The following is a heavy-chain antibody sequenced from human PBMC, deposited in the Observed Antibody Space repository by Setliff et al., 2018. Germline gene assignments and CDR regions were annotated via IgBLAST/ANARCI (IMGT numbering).Heavy chain of an antibody. CDR3: SRDRSTVIRGVTSFFYYYMDV. CDR1: GGSIGPHY. CDR2: IFYSDTA. V-gene: IGHV4-59*11. D-gene: IGHD3-10*01. Sequence: SETLSLTCTVSGGSIGPHYWSWIRQAPGKGLEWIGHIFYSDTAKYNPSLESRAAISVASSKNQFSLKLRSVPAADTAVYYCSRDRSTVIRGVTSFFYYYMDVWGGGTTVTVSS. J-gene: IGHJ6*03.